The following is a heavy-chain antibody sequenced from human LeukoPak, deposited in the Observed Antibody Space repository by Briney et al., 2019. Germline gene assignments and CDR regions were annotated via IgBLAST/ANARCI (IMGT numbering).Heavy chain of an antibody. CDR1: GFTFSSYA. CDR2: ISGSDDNT. D-gene: IGHD3-22*01. V-gene: IGHV3-23*01. J-gene: IGHJ4*02. CDR3: ARGGVYDSSGYSDY. Sequence: SGGSLRLSCAASGFTFSSYAMSWVRQAPGKGLEWVSTISGSDDNTYYADSVKGRFTISRDNSKNTLYLQINSLRAEDTAVYYCARGGVYDSSGYSDYWGQGTLVTVSS.